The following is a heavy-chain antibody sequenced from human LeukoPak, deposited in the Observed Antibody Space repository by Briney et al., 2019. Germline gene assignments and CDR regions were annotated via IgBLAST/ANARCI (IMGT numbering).Heavy chain of an antibody. V-gene: IGHV3-23*01. CDR1: GFTFGSYM. J-gene: IGHJ4*02. CDR3: ARYCSGASCYSGVDY. Sequence: GGSLRLSCAASGFTFGSYMTTWVRQAPGRGLEWVSTISSNGGSTYYADSVKGRFTISRDNSKNTLYLQMSSLKAEDTAVYYCARYCSGASCYSGVDYWGQGTLVPVSS. D-gene: IGHD2-15*01. CDR2: ISSNGGST.